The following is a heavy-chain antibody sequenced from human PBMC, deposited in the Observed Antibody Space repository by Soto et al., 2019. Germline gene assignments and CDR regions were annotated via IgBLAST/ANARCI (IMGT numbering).Heavy chain of an antibody. Sequence: PGGSLRLSCAASGFTFSSYGMHWVRQAPGKGLEWVAVIWYGGSNKYYADSVKGRFTISRDNAKNTLYLQMNSLRAEDTAVYYCARVKAYDFWSGPGYYYYMDVWGKGTTVTVSS. CDR3: ARVKAYDFWSGPGYYYYMDV. D-gene: IGHD3-3*01. V-gene: IGHV3-33*01. CDR2: IWYGGSNK. J-gene: IGHJ6*03. CDR1: GFTFSSYG.